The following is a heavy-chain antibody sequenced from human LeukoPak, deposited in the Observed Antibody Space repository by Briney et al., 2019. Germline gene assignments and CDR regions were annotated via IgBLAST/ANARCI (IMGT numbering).Heavy chain of an antibody. D-gene: IGHD3-22*01. J-gene: IGHJ4*02. CDR2: ISSISSTI. V-gene: IGHV3-48*04. CDR3: ARVWSSGYTKDY. Sequence: PGGSLRLSCAASGFTFSSYSIDWVRQAPGKGLEWLSYISSISSTIYYADSVKGRFTISRDNAKNSVYLQMNSLRAEDTAVYYCARVWSSGYTKDYWGQGNLVTVSS. CDR1: GFTFSSYS.